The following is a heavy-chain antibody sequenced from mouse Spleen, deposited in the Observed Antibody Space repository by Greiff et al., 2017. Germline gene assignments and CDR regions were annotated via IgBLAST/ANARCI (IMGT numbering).Heavy chain of an antibody. D-gene: IGHD2-4*01. CDR1: GYSITSGYY. J-gene: IGHJ4*01. V-gene: IGHV3-6*01. CDR2: ISYDGSN. CDR3: ARDPYDYDIDYAMDY. Sequence: EVQLQQSGPGLVKPSQSLSLTCSVTGYSITSGYYWNWIRQFPGNKLEWMGYISYDGSNNYNPSLKNRISITRDTSKNQFFLKLNSVTTEDTATYYCARDPYDYDIDYAMDYWGQGTSVTVSS.